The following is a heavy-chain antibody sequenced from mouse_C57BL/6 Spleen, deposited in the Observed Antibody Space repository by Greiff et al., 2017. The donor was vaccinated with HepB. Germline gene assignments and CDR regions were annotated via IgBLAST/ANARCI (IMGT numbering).Heavy chain of an antibody. CDR1: GFTFNTYA. CDR3: VREIDYYGSSLYFDY. J-gene: IGHJ2*01. CDR2: IRSKSSNYAT. D-gene: IGHD1-1*01. Sequence: EVMLVESGGGLVQPKGSLKLSCAASGFTFNTYAMHWVRQAPGKGLEWVARIRSKSSNYATYYADSVKDRFTISRDDSQSMLYLQMNNLKTEDTAMYYCVREIDYYGSSLYFDYWGQGTTLTVSS. V-gene: IGHV10-3*01.